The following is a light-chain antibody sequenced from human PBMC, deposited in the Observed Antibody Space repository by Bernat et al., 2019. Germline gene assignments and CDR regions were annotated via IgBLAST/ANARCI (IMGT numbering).Light chain of an antibody. CDR1: NLGDKY. CDR3: QAWDSNTRV. J-gene: IGLJ3*02. V-gene: IGLV3-1*01. Sequence: SYELTQPPSVSVSPGQTATITCSGDNLGDKYACWYQQKPGQSPVLVIDQGNKRPSGIPERFSGSNSGNTATLTVSETQPMDEADYYCQAWDSNTRVFGGGTQLTVL. CDR2: QGN.